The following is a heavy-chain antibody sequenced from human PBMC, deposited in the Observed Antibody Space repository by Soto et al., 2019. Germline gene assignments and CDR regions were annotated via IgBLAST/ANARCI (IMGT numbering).Heavy chain of an antibody. CDR2: ISVSGGST. CDR3: ARGGGDTYFDY. Sequence: EVQLLESGGGLVQPGGSLRLSCAASGLTFSSFAMCWVRQAPGKGLEWVSAISVSGGSTYYTDSVKGLFTMSRDNSKNTVYLQMNSLRAEDTAIYYCARGGGDTYFDYWGQGTLVTVSS. J-gene: IGHJ4*02. CDR1: GLTFSSFA. V-gene: IGHV3-23*01. D-gene: IGHD2-21*02.